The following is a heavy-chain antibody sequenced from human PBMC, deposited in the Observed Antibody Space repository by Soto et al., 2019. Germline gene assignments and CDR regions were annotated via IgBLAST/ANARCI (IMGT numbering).Heavy chain of an antibody. CDR2: IYSGGST. CDR1: GFTVSSNY. V-gene: IGHV3-53*01. CDR3: ARGSYVETYYYYYGMDV. Sequence: GGSLRLSCAASGFTVSSNYMSWVRQAPGKGLEWVSVIYSGGSTYYADSVKGRFTISRDNSKNTLYLQMNSLRAEDTAVYYCARGSYVETYYYYYGMDVWGQGTTVTVSS. J-gene: IGHJ6*02. D-gene: IGHD3-16*01.